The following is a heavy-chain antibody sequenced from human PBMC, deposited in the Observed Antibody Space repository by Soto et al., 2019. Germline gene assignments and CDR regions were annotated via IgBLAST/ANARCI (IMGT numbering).Heavy chain of an antibody. CDR3: ARGLNGYLYYFDY. Sequence: ASVKVSCKASGYTFTSYDISWVRQAPGQGLEWMGWINPSGGSTSYAQKFQGRVTITRDTSASTAYMELSSLRSEDTAVYYCARGLNGYLYYFDYWGQGTLVTVSS. CDR2: INPSGGST. V-gene: IGHV1-8*03. J-gene: IGHJ4*02. D-gene: IGHD5-18*01. CDR1: GYTFTSYD.